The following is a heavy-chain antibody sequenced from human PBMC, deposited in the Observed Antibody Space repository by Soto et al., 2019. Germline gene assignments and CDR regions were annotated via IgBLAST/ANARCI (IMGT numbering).Heavy chain of an antibody. Sequence: GGSLRLSFAASGFTFSSYSMNGVLEAPGKGLEWVSSISSSSSYIYYADSVKGPFTISRDNAKNSLYLQMNRLSAEDTAVYYCARDWNTAMATYNRFDPWGQGPLVTVSS. V-gene: IGHV3-21*01. J-gene: IGHJ5*02. D-gene: IGHD5-18*01. CDR3: ARDWNTAMATYNRFDP. CDR2: ISSSSSYI. CDR1: GFTFSSYS.